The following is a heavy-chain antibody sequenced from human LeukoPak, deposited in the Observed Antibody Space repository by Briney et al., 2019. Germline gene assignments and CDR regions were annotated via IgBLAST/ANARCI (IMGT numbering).Heavy chain of an antibody. CDR1: GFTFSSYG. CDR3: AKGDYYDLDY. V-gene: IGHV3-23*01. J-gene: IGHJ4*02. CDR2: ITSGVGIT. D-gene: IGHD3-22*01. Sequence: GGSLRLSCVASGFTFSSYGMNWVRQAPGKGLEWVSIITSGVGITYYADSVKGRFTISRDNSRNTLYLQMNSLTAEDTAVYYCAKGDYYDLDYRGQGTLVTVSS.